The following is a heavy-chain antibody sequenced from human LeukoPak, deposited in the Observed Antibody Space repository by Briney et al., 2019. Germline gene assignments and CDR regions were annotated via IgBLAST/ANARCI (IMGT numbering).Heavy chain of an antibody. Sequence: GGSLRLSCAASGFTFSSYWMSWVRQAPGKGLEWLGRIKHRGFGGTTDYAPPVKGRFTISRDDSKRTLYLQMNSLKAEDSAVYYCTTGGDHEGGAFDFWGQGTLVTVSS. CDR2: IKHRGFGGTT. CDR1: GFTFSSYW. V-gene: IGHV3-15*01. CDR3: TTGGDHEGGAFDF. D-gene: IGHD2-21*02. J-gene: IGHJ4*02.